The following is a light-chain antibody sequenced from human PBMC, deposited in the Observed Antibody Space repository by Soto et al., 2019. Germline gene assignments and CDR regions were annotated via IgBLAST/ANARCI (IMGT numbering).Light chain of an antibody. CDR3: QQYHNLWT. Sequence: DIVMTQSPATLSVSPGERATLSFRASQSVSSNLAWYQQKPGQAPRLLIYGASTRATGTPARFSGSGSGTEFTLTITSLQSEDFALYYCQQYHNLWTFGQGTKVDI. V-gene: IGKV3-15*01. CDR2: GAS. CDR1: QSVSSN. J-gene: IGKJ1*01.